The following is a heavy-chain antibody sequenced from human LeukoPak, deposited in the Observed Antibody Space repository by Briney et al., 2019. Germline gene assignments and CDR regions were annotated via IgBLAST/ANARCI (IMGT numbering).Heavy chain of an antibody. CDR2: ISSSGSTI. CDR1: GFTFSSYE. V-gene: IGHV3-48*03. Sequence: GGSLRLSCAASGFTFSSYEMNWVRQAPGKGLEWVSYISSSGSTIYYADSVKGRFTISRDNAKNSLYLQMNSLRGEDTAVYYCARGSGYWDAFDIWGQGTMVTVSS. CDR3: ARGSGYWDAFDI. J-gene: IGHJ3*02. D-gene: IGHD3-22*01.